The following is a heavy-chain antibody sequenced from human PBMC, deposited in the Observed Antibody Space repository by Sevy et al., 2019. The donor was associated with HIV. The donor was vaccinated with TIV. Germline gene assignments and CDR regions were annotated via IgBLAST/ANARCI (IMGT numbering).Heavy chain of an antibody. V-gene: IGHV3-11*01. D-gene: IGHD1-1*01. CDR2: ISSSGGTI. J-gene: IGHJ6*02. CDR1: GFTFSDYY. CDR3: ARCWKNLGESYYYYGMDV. Sequence: GGSLRLSCAASGFTFSDYYMSWIRQAPGKGLEWVSYISSSGGTIYYADSVKGRFTISRDKAKNSLYLQMNSLRAEDTAMYYCARCWKNLGESYYYYGMDVWGQGTTVTVSS.